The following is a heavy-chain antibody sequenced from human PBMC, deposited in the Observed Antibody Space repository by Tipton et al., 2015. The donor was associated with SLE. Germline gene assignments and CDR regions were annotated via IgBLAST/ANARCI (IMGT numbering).Heavy chain of an antibody. CDR2: ISYSGAT. D-gene: IGHD7-27*01. Sequence: TLSLTCTASGDTIDGNTYFWDWIRQPPGKGLMLIGSISYSGATSYNPSLKSRVTISEDTSKNQFSLSLISVTAADTAVYYCARLTPWGYDYWGPGMLVTVSS. CDR3: ARLTPWGYDY. CDR1: GDTIDGNTYF. J-gene: IGHJ4*02. V-gene: IGHV4-39*07.